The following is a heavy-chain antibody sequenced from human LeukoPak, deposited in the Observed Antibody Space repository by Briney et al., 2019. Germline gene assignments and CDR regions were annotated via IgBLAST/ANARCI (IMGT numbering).Heavy chain of an antibody. D-gene: IGHD3-22*01. CDR3: ARHSRGYYDSTGYYYGSHAFDI. CDR1: GGSIISSTYY. J-gene: IGHJ3*02. V-gene: IGHV4-39*01. CDR2: IYYSGTT. Sequence: SETLSLTCTVSGGSIISSTYYWGWIRQPPGKGLEWIGGIYYSGTTYYNPSLKSRVTISVDTSRNQFSLKLSSVTAADTAVFHCARHSRGYYDSTGYYYGSHAFDIWGQRTMLTVSS.